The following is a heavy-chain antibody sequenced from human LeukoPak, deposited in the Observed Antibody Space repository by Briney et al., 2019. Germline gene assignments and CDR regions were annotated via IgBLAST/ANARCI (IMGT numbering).Heavy chain of an antibody. Sequence: GASVKVSCKASGYTFTSYGISWVRQAPGQGLEWMGWISAYNGNTNYAQKLQGRVTMTTDTSTSTAYMELRSLRSDDTAVYYCARPLTGHAAAAHNWFDPWGQGNLVTVSS. V-gene: IGHV1-18*01. CDR1: GYTFTSYG. CDR2: ISAYNGNT. J-gene: IGHJ5*02. CDR3: ARPLTGHAAAAHNWFDP. D-gene: IGHD6-13*01.